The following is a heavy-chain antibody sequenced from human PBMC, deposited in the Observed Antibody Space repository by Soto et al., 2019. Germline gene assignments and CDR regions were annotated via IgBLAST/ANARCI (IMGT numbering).Heavy chain of an antibody. CDR2: INHNGSN. V-gene: IGHV4-34*01. CDR3: GSGRGYSSCCGSYYSGMDV. J-gene: IGHJ6*02. CDR1: GVTLSIYD. Sequence: SGTLSLTCAPCGVTLSIYDGNWIRQPPGKGLEWMGKINHNGSNNYSPSLKSRLTMSVDTSKNQFSLKLISVTAADTAVYFCGSGRGYSSCCGSYYSGMDVWGQGTTVTVSS. D-gene: IGHD6-19*01.